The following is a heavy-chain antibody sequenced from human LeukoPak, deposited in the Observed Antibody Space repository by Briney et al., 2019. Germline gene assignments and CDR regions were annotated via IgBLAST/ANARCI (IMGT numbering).Heavy chain of an antibody. CDR1: GGTFSSYA. CDR3: ARGREYHDSTGYFY. V-gene: IGHV4-59*01. CDR2: IYYSGNT. J-gene: IGHJ4*02. D-gene: IGHD3-22*01. Sequence: SCKASGGTFSSYAISWIRQPPGKGLEWIGHIYYSGNTNYNPSLKSRVTMSVDTSKNQFSLKLSSVTAADTAVYYCARGREYHDSTGYFYWGQGTLVTVSS.